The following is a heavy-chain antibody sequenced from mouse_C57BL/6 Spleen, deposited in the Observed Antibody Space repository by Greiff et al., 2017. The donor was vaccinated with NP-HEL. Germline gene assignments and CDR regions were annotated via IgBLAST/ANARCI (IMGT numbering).Heavy chain of an antibody. CDR1: GYTFTDYE. CDR3: TRPYYYGSAMDY. CDR2: IDPETGGT. Sequence: QVQLQQSGAELVRPGASVTLSCKASGYTFTDYEMHWVKQTPVHGLEWIGAIDPETGGTAYNQKFKGKAILTADKSSSTAYMELRSLTSEDSAVYYCTRPYYYGSAMDYWGQGTSVTVSS. J-gene: IGHJ4*01. D-gene: IGHD1-1*01. V-gene: IGHV1-15*01.